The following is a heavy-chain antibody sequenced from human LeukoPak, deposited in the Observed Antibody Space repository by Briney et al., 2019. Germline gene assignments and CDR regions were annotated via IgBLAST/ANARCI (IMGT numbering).Heavy chain of an antibody. CDR2: IYYSGSA. J-gene: IGHJ4*02. CDR3: ARGSYYGFSGDS. CDR1: GGAIGSDGYY. V-gene: IGHV4-31*03. D-gene: IGHD3-10*01. Sequence: SETLSLTCSVSGGAIGSDGYYWNWIRQHPGKGLEWIGYIYYSGSASYNPSLKSRVTISVDTSKNQFSLRLSSVTAADTAVYYCARGSYYGFSGDSWGQGPLVTVSS.